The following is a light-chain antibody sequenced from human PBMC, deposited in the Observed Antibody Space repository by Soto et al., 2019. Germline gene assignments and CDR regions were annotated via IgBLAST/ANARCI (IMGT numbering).Light chain of an antibody. V-gene: IGKV3-20*01. J-gene: IGKJ3*01. CDR1: ESVSSN. Sequence: EVVMTQSPATLSVSPGERATLSCRASESVSSNLAWYQQRPGQAPRLVIYGASSRTTGVPDRFSGSGSGTDFTLTISRLEPEDFAVYYCQHYRSAPFTFGPGTKVDIK. CDR2: GAS. CDR3: QHYRSAPFT.